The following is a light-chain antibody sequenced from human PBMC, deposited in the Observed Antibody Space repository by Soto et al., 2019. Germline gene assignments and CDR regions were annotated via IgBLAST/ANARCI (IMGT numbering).Light chain of an antibody. CDR3: QQYGSSSRT. CDR2: GAS. V-gene: IGKV3-20*01. CDR1: QSVSSY. Sequence: EIVLTQSPGTLSLSPGERGTLSCRASQSVSSYLAWYQQRPGQAPRLLIYGASSRATGIPDRFSASGSGTDLTLTISRLEPEDFAVYYCQQYGSSSRTFGQGTKVEIK. J-gene: IGKJ1*01.